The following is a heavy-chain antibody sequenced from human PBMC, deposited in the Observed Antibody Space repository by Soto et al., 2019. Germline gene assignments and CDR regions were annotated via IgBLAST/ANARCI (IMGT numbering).Heavy chain of an antibody. J-gene: IGHJ6*02. D-gene: IGHD2-2*01. V-gene: IGHV1-69*12. Sequence: QVQLVQSGAEVKKPGSSVKVSCKTSGGTFSNYAISWVRQAPGQGLEWMGGIIPIFDTANYAQKFQGRVTLTADESTSTAYMELSSLRSEDTAVYYCARHDCISTSCYYYDYYSMDVWGQGTTVTVSS. CDR3: ARHDCISTSCYYYDYYSMDV. CDR2: IIPIFDTA. CDR1: GGTFSNYA.